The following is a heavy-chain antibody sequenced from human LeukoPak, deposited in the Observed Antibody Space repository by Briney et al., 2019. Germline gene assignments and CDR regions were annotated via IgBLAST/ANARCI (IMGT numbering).Heavy chain of an antibody. J-gene: IGHJ4*02. Sequence: ASVKVSCKASGYTFTSYGINWVRQATGQGLEWMGWMNPNSGNTGYAQKFQGRVTMTRNTSISTAYMELSSLRSEDTAVYYCARALALVYCSSTSCYHFDYWGQGTLVTVSS. V-gene: IGHV1-8*02. D-gene: IGHD2-2*01. CDR2: MNPNSGNT. CDR1: GYTFTSYG. CDR3: ARALALVYCSSTSCYHFDY.